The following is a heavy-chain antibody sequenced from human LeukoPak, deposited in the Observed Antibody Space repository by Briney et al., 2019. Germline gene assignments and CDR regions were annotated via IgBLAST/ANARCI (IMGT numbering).Heavy chain of an antibody. D-gene: IGHD4-11*01. CDR3: ARRTTVTGFDY. J-gene: IGHJ4*02. CDR1: GYTFTGYY. CDR2: INPNSGGT. V-gene: IGHV1-2*02. Sequence: GASVKVSCKASGYTFTGYYMHWVRQAPGRGLEWMGWINPNSGGTNYAQKFQGRVTMTRDTSTSTVYMELSSLRSEDTAVYYCARRTTVTGFDYWGQGTLVTVSS.